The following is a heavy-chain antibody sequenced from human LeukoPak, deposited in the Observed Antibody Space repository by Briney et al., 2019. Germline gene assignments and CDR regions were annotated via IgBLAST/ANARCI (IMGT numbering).Heavy chain of an antibody. V-gene: IGHV3-21*01. CDR2: ISSGSINI. CDR1: GFTFVSYC. CDR3: AGVTGASNWFDP. D-gene: IGHD1-14*01. J-gene: IGHJ5*02. Sequence: GGSLRLSCVVSGFTFVSYCMDWVRQAPGKGLEWVSSISSGSINIHYADSVKGRFTIYRDNAKNSLYLQMNSLRVEDTAVYYCAGVTGASNWFDPWGQGTLVTVSS.